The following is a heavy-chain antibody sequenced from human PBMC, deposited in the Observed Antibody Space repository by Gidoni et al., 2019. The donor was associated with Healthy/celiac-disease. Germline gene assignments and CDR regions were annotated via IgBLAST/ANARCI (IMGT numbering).Heavy chain of an antibody. D-gene: IGHD1-26*01. V-gene: IGHV6-1*01. J-gene: IGHJ4*02. Sequence: QVKLQQSGPGLVKPSQTLPLTCALSGASVSSNSAAWIWIRQSPSRGLEWLGRTYYRSKWYNDYAVSVKSRITINPDTSKNQFSLQLNSVTPEDTAVYYCAREPVGATAPEFDYWGQGTLVTVSS. CDR1: GASVSSNSAA. CDR3: AREPVGATAPEFDY. CDR2: TYYRSKWYN.